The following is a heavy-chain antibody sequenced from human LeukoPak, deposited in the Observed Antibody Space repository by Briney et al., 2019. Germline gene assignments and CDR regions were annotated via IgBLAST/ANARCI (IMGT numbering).Heavy chain of an antibody. CDR1: GFTFSSYS. Sequence: GGTLRLSCAASGFTFSSYSMNWVRQAPGKGLEWVSSISSDSNYIFYADSVQGRFTISRDNAENSLFLQMNSLRAEDTAVYYCASRYCTSTNCYAFDIWGQGTMVTVSS. J-gene: IGHJ3*02. D-gene: IGHD2-2*01. CDR3: ASRYCTSTNCYAFDI. V-gene: IGHV3-21*01. CDR2: ISSDSNYI.